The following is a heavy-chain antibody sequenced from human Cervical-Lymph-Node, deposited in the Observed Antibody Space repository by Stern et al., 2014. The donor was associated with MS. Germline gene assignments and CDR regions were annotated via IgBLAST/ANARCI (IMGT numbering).Heavy chain of an antibody. V-gene: IGHV1-69*01. CDR2: IIPIFGPA. CDR3: ASYSSGTDY. CDR1: GGTFSRYA. Sequence: VQLVQSGAEVKKPGSSVKVSCKASGGTFSRYAISWVRQAPGHGLEWMGGIIPIFGPANYAQKFQGRVTITADESTSTAYMELSSLRSEDTAVYYCASYSSGTDYWGQGTLVTVSS. D-gene: IGHD3-22*01. J-gene: IGHJ4*02.